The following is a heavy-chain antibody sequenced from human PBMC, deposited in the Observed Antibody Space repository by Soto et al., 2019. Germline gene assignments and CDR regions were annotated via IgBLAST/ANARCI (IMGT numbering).Heavy chain of an antibody. Sequence: QVQLVQSGAEVKKPGSSVKVSCKASGGTFSSYAISWVRQAPGQGLEWMGGIIPIFGTANYAQKFQGRVTITADQSTSTAYMELSSLRSEDTAVYYCARAGAVAGPYYYYGMDVWGQGTTVTVSS. CDR2: IIPIFGTA. CDR1: GGTFSSYA. CDR3: ARAGAVAGPYYYYGMDV. J-gene: IGHJ6*02. V-gene: IGHV1-69*01. D-gene: IGHD6-19*01.